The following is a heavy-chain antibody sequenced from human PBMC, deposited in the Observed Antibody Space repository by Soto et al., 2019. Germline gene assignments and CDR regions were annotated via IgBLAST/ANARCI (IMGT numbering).Heavy chain of an antibody. V-gene: IGHV5-51*01. CDR2: IYPGDSDT. D-gene: IGHD5-18*01. Sequence: GESLNISCKGSGYRFTSYWIGWVRQMPGKGLEWMGIIYPGDSDTRYSPSFQGQVTISADKSISTAYLQWSSLKASDTAMYYCATSRGYSYGYEGLWDYWGQGTLVTVSS. J-gene: IGHJ4*02. CDR3: ATSRGYSYGYEGLWDY. CDR1: GYRFTSYW.